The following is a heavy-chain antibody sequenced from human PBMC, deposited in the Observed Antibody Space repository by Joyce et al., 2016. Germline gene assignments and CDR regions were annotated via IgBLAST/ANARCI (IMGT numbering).Heavy chain of an antibody. CDR2: ISSSGNYI. J-gene: IGHJ4*02. CDR1: GFTFSEFT. V-gene: IGHV3-21*01. Sequence: EVQLVESGGGLVKPGGSLRLSCVASGFTFSEFTMNWVRQGPGKGLEWVSTISSSGNYIYQADSVKGRFTISRDNAKSSVSLQLNSLRAEDTAVYYCATSIVLVTGHGDSFDYWGQGILVTVSS. CDR3: ATSIVLVTGHGDSFDY. D-gene: IGHD2-21*02.